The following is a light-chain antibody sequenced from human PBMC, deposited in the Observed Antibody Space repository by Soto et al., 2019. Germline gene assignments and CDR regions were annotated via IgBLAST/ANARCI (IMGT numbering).Light chain of an antibody. CDR1: SSNIGAGYD. J-gene: IGLJ1*01. CDR2: GNS. Sequence: QSVLTQPPSVSGAPGQRVTISCTGSSSNIGAGYDVHWYQQLPGTAPKLLIYGNSNRPSGVPDRFSGSKSGTSASLAITALQAEDEADYYCQSYDSSLSGQEVFGTGTKVTVL. CDR3: QSYDSSLSGQEV. V-gene: IGLV1-40*01.